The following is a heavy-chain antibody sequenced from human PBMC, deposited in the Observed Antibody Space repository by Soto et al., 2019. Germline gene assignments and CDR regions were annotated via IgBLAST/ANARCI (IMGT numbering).Heavy chain of an antibody. V-gene: IGHV1-3*01. CDR3: ATDIGQGQLEP. CDR1: GYTFTIYT. Sequence: ASVKVSCKASGYTFTIYTMNWVRQAPGQRLEWMGCINPDNGNTKSSQKFQDRVIMTRETSASTAYMDLSRLRSEDTAGYYPATDIGQGQLEPWGQATLVTVS. CDR2: INPDNGNT. J-gene: IGHJ5*02. D-gene: IGHD2-15*01.